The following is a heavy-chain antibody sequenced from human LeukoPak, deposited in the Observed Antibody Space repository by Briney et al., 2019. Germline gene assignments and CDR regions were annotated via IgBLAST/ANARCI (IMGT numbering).Heavy chain of an antibody. CDR2: IYYSGST. D-gene: IGHD3-10*01. CDR3: ARTGDDSDY. V-gene: IGHV4-39*01. Sequence: PSETLSLTCTVSGGSISSSSYYWGWIRQPPGKGLEWIGTIYYSGSTYYNPSLESRVTISLDTSKNQFSLRLSSVTAAGTAVYYCARTGDDSDYWGQGTLVTVSS. J-gene: IGHJ4*02. CDR1: GGSISSSSYY.